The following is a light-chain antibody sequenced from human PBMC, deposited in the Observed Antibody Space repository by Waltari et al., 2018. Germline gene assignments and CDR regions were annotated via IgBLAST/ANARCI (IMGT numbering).Light chain of an antibody. CDR2: DDY. J-gene: IGLJ3*02. CDR3: QVWDSSSDRPV. CDR1: HIGGKT. V-gene: IGLV3-21*02. Sequence: SYVLTQPPSVSVAPGQTATITCGGKHIGGKTVHWYQQKPGQAPVLVVYDDYYRPSGIPERFSGSNSGNTAALTISWVEAGDEADYYCQVWDSSSDRPVFGGGTKVFVL.